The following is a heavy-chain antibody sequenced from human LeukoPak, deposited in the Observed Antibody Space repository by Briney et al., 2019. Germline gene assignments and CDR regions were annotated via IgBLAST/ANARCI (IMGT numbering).Heavy chain of an antibody. CDR2: ISGSGGST. J-gene: IGHJ3*02. Sequence: GGSLRLSCAASGFTFSSYSMNWVRQAPGKGLEWVSAISGSGGSTYYADSVKGRFTISRDNSKNTLYLQMNSLRAEDTAVYYCARKGNAFDIWGQGTMVTVSS. CDR1: GFTFSSYS. D-gene: IGHD3-10*01. V-gene: IGHV3-23*01. CDR3: ARKGNAFDI.